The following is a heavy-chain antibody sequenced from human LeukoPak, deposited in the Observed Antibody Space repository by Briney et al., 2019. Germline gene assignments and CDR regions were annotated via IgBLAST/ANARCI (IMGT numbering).Heavy chain of an antibody. D-gene: IGHD4-11*01. CDR1: GFTFSSYS. V-gene: IGHV3-21*01. J-gene: IGHJ3*02. CDR3: ARDINYWAANDAFDI. CDR2: ISSSSSYI. Sequence: GGSLRLSCVASGFTFSSYSMNWVRQAPGKGLEWVSSISSSSSYIYYADSVKGRFTISRDNAKNSLYLQMNSLRAEDTAVYYCARDINYWAANDAFDIWGQGTMVTVSS.